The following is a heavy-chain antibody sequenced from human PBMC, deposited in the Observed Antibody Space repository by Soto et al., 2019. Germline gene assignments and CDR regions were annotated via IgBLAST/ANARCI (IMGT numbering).Heavy chain of an antibody. CDR3: ARAAGSGKYCTNGVCYNVANWFDP. CDR1: GGSFSGYY. J-gene: IGHJ5*02. Sequence: SETLSLTCAVYGGSFSGYYWSWIRQPPGKGLEWIGEINHSGSTNYNPSLKSRVTISVDTSKNQFSLKLSSVTAADTAVYYCARAAGSGKYCTNGVCYNVANWFDPWGQGTLVTVSS. D-gene: IGHD2-8*01. CDR2: INHSGST. V-gene: IGHV4-34*01.